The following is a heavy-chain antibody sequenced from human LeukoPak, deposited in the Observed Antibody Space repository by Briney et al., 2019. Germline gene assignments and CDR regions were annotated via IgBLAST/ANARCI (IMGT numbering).Heavy chain of an antibody. CDR3: ARAPQTYYYYYYMDV. CDR2: IYYSGST. CDR1: GGSISSYY. V-gene: IGHV4-59*01. Sequence: SETLSLTCTVSGGSISSYYWSWIRQPPGKGLEWIGYIYYSGSTDYNSSLKSRVTISVDTSKNQFSLKLSSVTAADTAVYYCARAPQTYYYYYYMDVWGKGTTVTVSS. J-gene: IGHJ6*03.